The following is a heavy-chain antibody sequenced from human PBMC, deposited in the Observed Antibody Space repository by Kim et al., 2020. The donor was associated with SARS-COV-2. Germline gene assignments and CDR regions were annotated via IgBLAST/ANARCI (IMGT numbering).Heavy chain of an antibody. CDR1: GGSISSGGYS. Sequence: SETLSLTCAVSGGSISSGGYSWSWIRQPPGKGLEWIGYIYYSGSTYYNPSLKSRVTISVDRSKNQFSLKLSSVTAADTAVYYCARGAYYYGSGSYCAFDIWGQGTMVTVSS. J-gene: IGHJ3*02. CDR3: ARGAYYYGSGSYCAFDI. CDR2: IYYSGST. D-gene: IGHD3-10*01. V-gene: IGHV4-30-2*01.